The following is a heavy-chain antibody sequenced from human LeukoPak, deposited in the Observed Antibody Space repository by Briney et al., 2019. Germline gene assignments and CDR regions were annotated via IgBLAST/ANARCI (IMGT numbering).Heavy chain of an antibody. CDR2: ISGSGGST. D-gene: IGHD3-22*01. CDR3: AKRYYDSSAYYPIDY. V-gene: IGHV3-23*01. CDR1: GFTFSSYA. J-gene: IGHJ4*02. Sequence: PGGSLRLSCAASGFTFSSYAMSWVRQAPGKGLEWVSAISGSGGSTYYADSVKGRFTISRDNSKNTLYLQMNSLRAEDTAVYYCAKRYYDSSAYYPIDYWGQGTLVTVSS.